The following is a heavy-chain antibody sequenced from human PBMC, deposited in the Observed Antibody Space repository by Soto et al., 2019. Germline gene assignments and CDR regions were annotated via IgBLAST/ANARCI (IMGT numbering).Heavy chain of an antibody. CDR2: IYYSGST. V-gene: IGHV4-31*03. J-gene: IGHJ3*02. Sequence: SETLSLTCTVSGGSISSGGYYWSWMRQHPGKGLEWIGYIYYSGSTYYNPSLKSRVTISVDTSKNQFSLKLSSVTAADTAVYYCARDLYYDILTGGRAFDIWGQGTMVTVSS. CDR3: ARDLYYDILTGGRAFDI. CDR1: GGSISSGGYY. D-gene: IGHD3-9*01.